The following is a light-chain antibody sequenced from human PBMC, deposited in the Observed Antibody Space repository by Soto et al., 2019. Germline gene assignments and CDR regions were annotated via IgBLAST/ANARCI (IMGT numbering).Light chain of an antibody. CDR1: QSISSL. CDR2: DTS. V-gene: IGKV1-5*01. Sequence: DIQMTQSPSTLSASVGDRVTITCRASQSISSLLAWYQQTPGKAPRLLIYDTSSLASGVPSRFSGSGSGTEFTLTISSLQPDDFATYYCQEYNSFSYTFGQGTRLEI. J-gene: IGKJ2*01. CDR3: QEYNSFSYT.